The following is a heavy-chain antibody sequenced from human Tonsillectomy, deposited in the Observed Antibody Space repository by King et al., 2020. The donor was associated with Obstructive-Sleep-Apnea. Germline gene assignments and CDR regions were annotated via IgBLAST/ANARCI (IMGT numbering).Heavy chain of an antibody. Sequence: VQLVESGGGVVQPGRSLRLSCAASGFTFSSHALHWVRQAPGRGLECVAGISSDGTKTYYADSVKGRFTVSRDNSRRTLYLEMNNLGVEETAVYYCAGDVGSSIFTWLLQYYYPMDVWGQGTTVTVSS. CDR1: GFTFSSHA. V-gene: IGHV3-30*04. J-gene: IGHJ6*02. CDR3: AGDVGSSIFTWLLQYYYPMDV. CDR2: ISSDGTKT. D-gene: IGHD2-21*01.